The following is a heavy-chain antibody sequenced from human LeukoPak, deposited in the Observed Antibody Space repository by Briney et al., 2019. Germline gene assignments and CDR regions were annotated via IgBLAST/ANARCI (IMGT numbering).Heavy chain of an antibody. CDR1: GYTFTGYY. CDR2: INPNTGGT. J-gene: IGHJ4*02. Sequence: PAASVKVSCKASGYTFTGYYMHWVRQAPGQGLEWMGWINPNTGGTNYAQNFQGRVTMTRDTSISTAYMELSRLKSDDTAGYYCARDQVARDIVVVVSATGTIDYWGQGTLVTVSS. V-gene: IGHV1-2*02. D-gene: IGHD2-15*01. CDR3: ARDQVARDIVVVVSATGTIDY.